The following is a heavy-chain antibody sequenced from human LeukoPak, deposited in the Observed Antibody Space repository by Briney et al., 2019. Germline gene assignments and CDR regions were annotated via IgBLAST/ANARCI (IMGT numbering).Heavy chain of an antibody. V-gene: IGHV1-2*04. J-gene: IGHJ6*02. Sequence: VASVRVSCKASGYTFTGYYMHWVRQAPGQGLEWMGWINPNSGGTNYAQKFQGWVTMTRDTSISTAYMELSRLRSDDTAVYYCARGFSSSSGPFLYYYGMDVWGQGTTVTVSS. CDR3: ARGFSSSSGPFLYYYGMDV. D-gene: IGHD6-6*01. CDR1: GYTFTGYY. CDR2: INPNSGGT.